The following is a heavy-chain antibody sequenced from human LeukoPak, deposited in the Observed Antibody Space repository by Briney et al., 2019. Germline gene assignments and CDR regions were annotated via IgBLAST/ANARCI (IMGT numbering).Heavy chain of an antibody. CDR2: ISHDGSYK. CDR3: ASGGWLVQIDY. CDR1: GFTFSNYG. Sequence: GGSLRLSCAASGFTFSNYGMHWVRQAPGKGLEWVAVISHDGSYKYYADSVKGRFTISRDNSKNTLYLQMNSLRAEDTAVYYCASGGWLVQIDYWGQGTLVTVSS. J-gene: IGHJ4*02. V-gene: IGHV3-30*03. D-gene: IGHD6-19*01.